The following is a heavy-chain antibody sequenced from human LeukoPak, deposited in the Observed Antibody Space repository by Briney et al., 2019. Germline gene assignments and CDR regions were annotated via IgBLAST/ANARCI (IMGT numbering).Heavy chain of an antibody. J-gene: IGHJ4*02. D-gene: IGHD3-10*01. CDR3: ARQVSSGGGWFGELDY. CDR1: GYSFTSCW. V-gene: IGHV5-51*01. CDR2: IYPGDSDT. Sequence: GESLKISCKGSGYSFTSCWIGWVRQMPGKDLEWMGIIYPGDSDTRYSPSFQGQVTISADKSISSAYLQWSSLKASDTSMYYCARQVSSGGGWFGELDYWGQGTLVTVSS.